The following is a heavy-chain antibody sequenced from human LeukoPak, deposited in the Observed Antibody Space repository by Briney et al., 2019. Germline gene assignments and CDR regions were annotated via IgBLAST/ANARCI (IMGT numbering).Heavy chain of an antibody. CDR1: GFTFSSYG. D-gene: IGHD3-10*01. CDR2: ISGSGGST. V-gene: IGHV3-23*01. Sequence: GGTLRLSCAASGFTFSSYGMSWVRQAPGKGLEWVSTISGSGGSTYFADSVKGRFTISRDNSKNTLYLQMNSLRAEDTAVYYCAKLYGSGVKWGQGTLVTVSS. CDR3: AKLYGSGVK. J-gene: IGHJ4*02.